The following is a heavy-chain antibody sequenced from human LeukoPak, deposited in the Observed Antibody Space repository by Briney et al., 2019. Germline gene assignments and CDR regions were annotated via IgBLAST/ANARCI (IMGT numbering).Heavy chain of an antibody. D-gene: IGHD6-19*01. CDR3: ARVRHSSGWANWFDP. V-gene: IGHV3-53*01. Sequence: GGSLRLSCAASGFTVSSNYMSWVRQAPGKGLEWVSVIYSGGSTYYADSVKGRFTISRDNSKNTLYLQMNSLRAKDTAVYYCARVRHSSGWANWFDPWGQGTLVTVSS. CDR2: IYSGGST. CDR1: GFTVSSNY. J-gene: IGHJ5*02.